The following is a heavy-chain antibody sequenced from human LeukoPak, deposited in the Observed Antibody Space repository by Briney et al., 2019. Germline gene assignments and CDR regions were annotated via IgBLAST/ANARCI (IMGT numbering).Heavy chain of an antibody. Sequence: GASVKVSCKASGGTFSSYAISWVRQAPGQGLEWMGGIIPIFGTANYAQKFQGRVTITTDESTSTAYMELSSLRAEDTAVYYCARDGVATRLMSRSFDYWGQGTLVTVSS. D-gene: IGHD6-6*01. CDR2: IIPIFGTA. J-gene: IGHJ4*02. CDR3: ARDGVATRLMSRSFDY. V-gene: IGHV1-69*05. CDR1: GGTFSSYA.